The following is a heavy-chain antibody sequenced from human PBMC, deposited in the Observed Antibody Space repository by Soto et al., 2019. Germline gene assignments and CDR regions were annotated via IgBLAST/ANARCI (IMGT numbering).Heavy chain of an antibody. Sequence: SETLSLTCAVSGGSISSGGYSGSWIRQHPGKGLEWIGYIYYSGSTYYNPSLKSRVTISVDTSKNQFSLKLSSVTAADTAVYYCARASGDYYDSSGYYGPYYYYYGMDVWGQGTTVT. CDR1: GGSISSGGYS. CDR2: IYYSGST. D-gene: IGHD3-22*01. J-gene: IGHJ6*02. V-gene: IGHV4-31*11. CDR3: ARASGDYYDSSGYYGPYYYYYGMDV.